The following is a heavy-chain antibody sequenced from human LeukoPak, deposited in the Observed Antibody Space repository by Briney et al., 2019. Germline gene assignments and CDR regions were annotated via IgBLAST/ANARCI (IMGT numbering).Heavy chain of an antibody. CDR2: MKRDGSEI. CDR1: GFTFSTYW. J-gene: IGHJ4*02. CDR3: AKDPLEYCSSTSCYTFDY. Sequence: GGSLRLSCSASGFTFSTYWMSWVRQAPGKGLEWVANMKRDGSEIYYVDSVKGRFTISRDNSKNTLYLQMDSLRAEDTAVYYCAKDPLEYCSSTSCYTFDYWGQGTLVTVSS. D-gene: IGHD2-2*02. V-gene: IGHV3-7*03.